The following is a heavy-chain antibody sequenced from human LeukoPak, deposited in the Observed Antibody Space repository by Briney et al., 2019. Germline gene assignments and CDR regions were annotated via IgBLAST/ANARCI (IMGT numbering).Heavy chain of an antibody. Sequence: ASVKVSCKASGYTFTSSALNWVRQAPGQGLEWMGWINTNTGNPTYAQGFAGRFVFSLDTSVSTAYLHISSLEAEDTAIYYCATDLKKGDSGCFDYWGQGTLVTVSS. J-gene: IGHJ4*02. V-gene: IGHV7-4-1*02. CDR1: GYTFTSSA. CDR2: INTNTGNP. CDR3: ATDLKKGDSGCFDY. D-gene: IGHD6-19*01.